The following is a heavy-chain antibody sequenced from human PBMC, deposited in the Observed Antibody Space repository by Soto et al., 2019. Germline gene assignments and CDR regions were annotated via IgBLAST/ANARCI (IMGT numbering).Heavy chain of an antibody. CDR2: ISYDGSNK. V-gene: IGHV3-33*01. CDR1: GFTFRTYG. CDR3: ARDSTVGGYHGMDV. D-gene: IGHD4-17*01. Sequence: QVQLLESGGGVVQPGRSLRLSCAASGFTFRTYGMHWVRQAPGKGLEWVAVISYDGSNKYHADSVKGRFTISRDNSKNTLHLQMNSLRADDTAVYYCARDSTVGGYHGMDVWGQGTTVTVAS. J-gene: IGHJ6*02.